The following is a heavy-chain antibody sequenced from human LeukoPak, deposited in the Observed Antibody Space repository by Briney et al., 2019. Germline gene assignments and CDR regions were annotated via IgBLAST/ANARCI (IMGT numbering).Heavy chain of an antibody. CDR2: INHSGYT. J-gene: IGHJ4*02. CDR1: GVSFDDYY. CDR3: TRMTTGHDY. D-gene: IGHD4-17*01. Sequence: SETLSLTCAVSGVSFDDYYWAWVRQTPGKGLEWIGEINHSGYTNDSPSIKSRVTLSIDTSRKQFSLNLRSVTVADAGIYYCTRMTTGHDYWGQGTLVTVSS. V-gene: IGHV4-34*01.